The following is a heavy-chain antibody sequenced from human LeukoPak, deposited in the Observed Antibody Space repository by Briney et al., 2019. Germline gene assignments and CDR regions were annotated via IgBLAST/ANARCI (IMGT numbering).Heavy chain of an antibody. Sequence: PGGSLRLPCAASGFTLGSYGMQWARQAPGKGLEWVAFISYDGSNESFGDSVKGRFTISRDNSNNTLYLQMKSLRAEDTGVYYCARGNREDVYWAVPAVEFDYWGQGTLVTVPS. V-gene: IGHV3-33*05. CDR3: ARGNREDVYWAVPAVEFDY. D-gene: IGHD2-2*01. J-gene: IGHJ4*02. CDR2: ISYDGSNE. CDR1: GFTLGSYG.